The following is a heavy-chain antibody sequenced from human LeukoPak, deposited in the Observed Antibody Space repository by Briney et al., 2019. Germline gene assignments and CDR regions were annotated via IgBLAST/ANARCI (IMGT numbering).Heavy chain of an antibody. D-gene: IGHD1-26*01. J-gene: IGHJ6*02. Sequence: SVKVSCKASGGTLNDYAISWVRQAPGQGLEWMGWIIPMFGTANYAQKFQGRVTITADESTSTGYMEVSSLRSEDTAVYYCAAISGSLNYYYYYGMDVWGQGTTVTVSS. V-gene: IGHV1-69*01. CDR2: IIPMFGTA. CDR1: GGTLNDYA. CDR3: AAISGSLNYYYYYGMDV.